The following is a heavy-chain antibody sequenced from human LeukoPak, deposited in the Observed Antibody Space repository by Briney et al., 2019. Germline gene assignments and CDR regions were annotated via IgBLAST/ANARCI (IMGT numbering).Heavy chain of an antibody. CDR2: ITNNGRST. CDR3: ASTYSYDSSGYYPFDH. J-gene: IGHJ4*02. Sequence: GGSLRLSCSASGFTFSRYAMHWVRQPPGKGLEYVSAITNNGRSTYYADSVKGRFTISRDNSKNTLYLQMSSLRAEDTAVYYCASTYSYDSSGYYPFDHWGQGTLVTVPS. V-gene: IGHV3-64D*06. CDR1: GFTFSRYA. D-gene: IGHD3-22*01.